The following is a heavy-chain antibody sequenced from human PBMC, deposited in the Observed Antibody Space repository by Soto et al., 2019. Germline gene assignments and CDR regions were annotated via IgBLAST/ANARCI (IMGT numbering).Heavy chain of an antibody. CDR2: ISYDGSNK. D-gene: IGHD4-4*01. Sequence: QVQLVESGGGVVQPGRSLRLSCAASGFTFSSYGMHWVRQAPGKGLEWVAVISYDGSNKYYADSVKGRFTISRDNSKNTLYLQMNSLRAEDTAVYYCAKARMTTVTGYYFDYWGQRTLVTVSS. CDR3: AKARMTTVTGYYFDY. CDR1: GFTFSSYG. V-gene: IGHV3-30*18. J-gene: IGHJ4*02.